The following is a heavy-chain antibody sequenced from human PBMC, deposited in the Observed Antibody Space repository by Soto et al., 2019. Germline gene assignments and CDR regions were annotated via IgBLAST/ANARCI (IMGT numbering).Heavy chain of an antibody. CDR3: ATMGTPATGLYFFDY. D-gene: IGHD2-15*01. CDR2: ISYSGST. Sequence: SETLSLTCTVSGCPFSRGGYYWSWIRQHPGKGLECIGYISYSGSTYYSTSLKSRVTISVDTSKSQFSLNLSFVTAADTAVYYCATMGTPATGLYFFDYWGQGSLVTVSS. V-gene: IGHV4-30-4*01. CDR1: GCPFSRGGYY. J-gene: IGHJ4*02.